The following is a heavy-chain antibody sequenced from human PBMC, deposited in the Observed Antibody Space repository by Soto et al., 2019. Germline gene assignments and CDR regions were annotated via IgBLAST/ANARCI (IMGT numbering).Heavy chain of an antibody. J-gene: IGHJ4*02. CDR1: GGSISSYY. CDR3: ARVSNFLGISY. D-gene: IGHD7-27*01. V-gene: IGHV4-59*01. CDR2: IYYSGST. Sequence: TSETLSLTCTVSGGSISSYYWGWIRQPPGKGLEWIGYIYYSGSTNYNPSLKSRVTISVDTSKNQFSLKLSSVTAADTAVYYCARVSNFLGISYWGQGTLVTVSS.